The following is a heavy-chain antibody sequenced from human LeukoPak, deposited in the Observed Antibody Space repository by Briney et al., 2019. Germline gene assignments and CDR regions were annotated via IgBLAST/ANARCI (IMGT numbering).Heavy chain of an antibody. J-gene: IGHJ4*02. CDR3: AINRLAYCGGDCYQDFDY. V-gene: IGHV3-66*01. D-gene: IGHD2-21*02. CDR2: IYSGGST. CDR1: GFTVSSNY. Sequence: GGSLRLSCAASGFTVSSNYMSWVRQAPGKGLEWVSVIYSGGSTYYADSVKGRFTISRDNSKNTLYLQMNSLRAEDTAVYYCAINRLAYCGGDCYQDFDYWGQGTLVTVSS.